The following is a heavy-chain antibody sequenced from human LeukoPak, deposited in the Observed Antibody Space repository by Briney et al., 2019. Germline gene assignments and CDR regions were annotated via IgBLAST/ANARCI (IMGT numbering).Heavy chain of an antibody. V-gene: IGHV3-30*03. CDR3: ARDGVSEAVAGTYYYYYYMDV. D-gene: IGHD6-19*01. J-gene: IGHJ6*03. CDR1: GFTFSSYG. Sequence: GGSLRLSCAASGFTFSSYGMHWVRQAPGKGLEWVAVISYDGSNKYYADSVKGRFTISRDNSKNTLYLQMNSLRAEDTAVYYCARDGVSEAVAGTYYYYYYMDVWGKGTTVTVSS. CDR2: ISYDGSNK.